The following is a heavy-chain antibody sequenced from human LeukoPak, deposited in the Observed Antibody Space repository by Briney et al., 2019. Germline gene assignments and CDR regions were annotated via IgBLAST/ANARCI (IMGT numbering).Heavy chain of an antibody. CDR3: ARVRTEWYIDL. J-gene: IGHJ2*01. Sequence: GGSLRLSCAASGFIFSPYWVTWVRQAPGMGLEWVANMKEDGGEKFYVDSVRGRFTISRDNAKNSLYLQMNSLRVEDTGVYYCARVRTEWYIDLWGRGTLITVST. D-gene: IGHD2-8*02. V-gene: IGHV3-7*01. CDR2: MKEDGGEK. CDR1: GFIFSPYW.